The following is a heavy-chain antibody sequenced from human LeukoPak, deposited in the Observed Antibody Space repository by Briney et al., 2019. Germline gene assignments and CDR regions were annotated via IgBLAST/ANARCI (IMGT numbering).Heavy chain of an antibody. Sequence: SQTLSLTCTVSGGSIISGSYYRRSILHPPHKALYLIGRISSSGNTNYNPSLKSRVTISIDTSKNQFSLKLSSVTAADTAVYYCARSPPAGWFDPWGHVTLVTVSS. V-gene: IGHV4-61*02. J-gene: IGHJ5*02. CDR2: ISSSGNT. CDR1: GGSIISGSYY. D-gene: IGHD1-14*01. CDR3: ARSPPAGWFDP.